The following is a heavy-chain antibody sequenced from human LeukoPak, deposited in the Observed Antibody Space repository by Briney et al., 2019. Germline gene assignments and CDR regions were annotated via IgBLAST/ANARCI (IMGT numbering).Heavy chain of an antibody. CDR3: VRTRRNDAFDF. Sequence: GGSLRLSCAASGFTVSSNYMSWVRQAPGKGLEWVSIIYSGGSTYYADSVKGRFSISRDNSKNMLYLQMNSLRAEDTAVYYCVRTRRNDAFDFWGQGTMVTVSS. V-gene: IGHV3-66*01. CDR2: IYSGGST. J-gene: IGHJ3*01. CDR1: GFTVSSNY.